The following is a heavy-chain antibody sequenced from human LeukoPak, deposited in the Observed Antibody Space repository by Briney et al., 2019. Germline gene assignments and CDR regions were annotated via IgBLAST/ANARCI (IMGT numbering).Heavy chain of an antibody. CDR3: AKWQDNTHWGYFDY. Sequence: SGGTLRLSCAASGFTFSSYGLSWVRQAPGKGLEWVSAISGSGGSSYSADSVKGRFTISRDNSKNELYLQMNSLRAEDSAVYYCAKWQDNTHWGYFDYWGQGTLVTVSS. D-gene: IGHD3-16*01. V-gene: IGHV3-23*01. CDR2: ISGSGGSS. CDR1: GFTFSSYG. J-gene: IGHJ4*02.